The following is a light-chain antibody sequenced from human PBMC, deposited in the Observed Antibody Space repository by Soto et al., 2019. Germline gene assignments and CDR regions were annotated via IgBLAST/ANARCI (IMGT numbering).Light chain of an antibody. Sequence: QSVLTQPRSVSGSPGQSVTISCTGTSSDVRGYNYVSWYQQHPGKAPKLIIYDVSKRPSGVPDRFSGSKSANTASLTISGLQAEDEADYYCCSYAGNYFVIFGGGTKLTVL. CDR3: CSYAGNYFVI. J-gene: IGLJ2*01. CDR1: SSDVRGYNY. CDR2: DVS. V-gene: IGLV2-11*01.